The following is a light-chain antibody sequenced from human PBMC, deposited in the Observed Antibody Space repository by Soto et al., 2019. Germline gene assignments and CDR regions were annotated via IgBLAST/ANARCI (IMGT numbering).Light chain of an antibody. J-gene: IGKJ5*01. CDR3: QQYNNWPIT. Sequence: EIVLTPSPATVSLSPGERATLGFRASQSVSSNLAWYQQKPGQAPRLLIYGASTRATGIPARFSGSGSGTEFTLTISSLQSEDFAVYYCQQYNNWPITFGQGTRLEIK. CDR2: GAS. CDR1: QSVSSN. V-gene: IGKV3-15*01.